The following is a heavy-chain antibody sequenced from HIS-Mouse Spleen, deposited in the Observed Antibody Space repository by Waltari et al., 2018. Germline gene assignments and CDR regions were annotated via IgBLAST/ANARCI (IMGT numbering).Heavy chain of an antibody. CDR1: GGSLSGYY. CDR3: ARGALRGSYYWGEYFQH. V-gene: IGHV4-34*01. J-gene: IGHJ1*01. D-gene: IGHD1-26*01. Sequence: QVQLQQWGAGLLKPSETLSLTCAVYGGSLSGYYWIWIRQPPGKGLEWIGEINHSGSTNCRPDLKRRVTRSVDTSKHQFSLKLSSVTAADTAVYYCARGALRGSYYWGEYFQHWGQGTLVTVSS. CDR2: INHSGST.